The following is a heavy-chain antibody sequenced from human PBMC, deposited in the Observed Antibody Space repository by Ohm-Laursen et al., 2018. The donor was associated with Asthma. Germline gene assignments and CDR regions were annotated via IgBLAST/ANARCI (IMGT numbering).Heavy chain of an antibody. CDR2: LSGTVNST. Sequence: SLRLSCSASGFTFSRYAMSWVRQAPGKGLEWVSTLSGTVNSTYYADSVKGRFTISRDDSKNTLYLQMNSLRPDDTAVYYCARDVMEWYLPAFDFWGQGTLVTVSS. CDR3: ARDVMEWYLPAFDF. CDR1: GFTFSRYA. D-gene: IGHD3-3*01. J-gene: IGHJ4*02. V-gene: IGHV3-23*01.